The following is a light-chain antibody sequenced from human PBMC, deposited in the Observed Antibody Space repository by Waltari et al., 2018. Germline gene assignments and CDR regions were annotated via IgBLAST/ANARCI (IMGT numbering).Light chain of an antibody. CDR1: QDISGA. CDR3: QQGSAFPPT. J-gene: IGKJ1*01. CDR2: AVS. V-gene: IGKV1-12*01. Sequence: EIQMTQSPSSVSASVGDRVTIPCRAGQDISGALAWYQQNPGQAPNLLIYAVSTLQSGVPPRFSGSGSGTDFTLTISGLQPEDVATYYCQQGSAFPPTFGQGTNVEIK.